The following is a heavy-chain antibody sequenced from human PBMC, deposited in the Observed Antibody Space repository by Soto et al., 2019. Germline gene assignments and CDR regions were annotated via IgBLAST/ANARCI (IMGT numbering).Heavy chain of an antibody. CDR3: VSGGIAAAGIHY. J-gene: IGHJ4*02. CDR1: GFTFSSYG. D-gene: IGHD6-13*01. V-gene: IGHV3-30*03. Sequence: GGSLRLSCAASGFTFSSYGMHWVRQAPGKGLEWVAVISYDGSNKYYADSVRGRFTISRDNSKNTLYLQMNSLRAEDTAVYYCVSGGIAAAGIHYWGQGTLVTVSS. CDR2: ISYDGSNK.